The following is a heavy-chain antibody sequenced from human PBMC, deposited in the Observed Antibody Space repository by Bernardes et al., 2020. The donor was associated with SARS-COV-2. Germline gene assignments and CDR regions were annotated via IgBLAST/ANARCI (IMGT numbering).Heavy chain of an antibody. J-gene: IGHJ4*02. Sequence: GGSLRLSCAASGFTFSSYWMSWVRQAPGKGLEWVANIKQDGSAKYYVDSVKGRFTISRDNAKNSLYLQMNSLRAEDTAVYYCARDSGNFYIDYWGQGTLVTVSS. V-gene: IGHV3-7*01. D-gene: IGHD1-26*01. CDR2: IKQDGSAK. CDR1: GFTFSSYW. CDR3: ARDSGNFYIDY.